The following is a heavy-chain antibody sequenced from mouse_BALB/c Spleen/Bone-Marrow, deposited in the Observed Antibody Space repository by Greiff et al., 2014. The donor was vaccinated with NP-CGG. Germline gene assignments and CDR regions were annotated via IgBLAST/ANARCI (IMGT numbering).Heavy chain of an antibody. CDR1: GYSITSGYT. D-gene: IGHD3-1*01. J-gene: IGHJ4*01. CDR2: IHYSGTT. V-gene: IGHV3-1*02. CDR3: ASTSGVNAMDY. Sequence: EVQLQQSGPDLVKPSQSLSLTCTVTGYSITSGYTWHWIRQFPGNTLEWMGYIHYSGTTNYNPSLKSRITITRDTSKNQFFLQLNSVTTEDTAAYYCASTSGVNAMDYWGQGTSVTVSS.